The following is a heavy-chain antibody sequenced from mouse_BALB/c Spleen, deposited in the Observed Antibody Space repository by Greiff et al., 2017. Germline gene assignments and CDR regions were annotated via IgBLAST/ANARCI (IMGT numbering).Heavy chain of an antibody. CDR2: ISSGGGST. CDR3: ARHGGITTGYFDV. J-gene: IGHJ1*01. Sequence: EVHLVESGGGLVKPGGSLKLSCAASGFAFSSYDMSWVRQTPEKRLEWVAYISSGGGSTYYPDTVKGRFTISRDNAKNTLYLQMSSLKSEDTAMYYCARHGGITTGYFDVWGAGTTVTVSS. D-gene: IGHD2-4*01. CDR1: GFAFSSYD. V-gene: IGHV5-12-1*01.